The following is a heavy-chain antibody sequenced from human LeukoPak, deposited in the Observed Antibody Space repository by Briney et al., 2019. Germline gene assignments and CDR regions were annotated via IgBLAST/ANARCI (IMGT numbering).Heavy chain of an antibody. Sequence: SETLSLTCTVSGGSISSGGYYWSWIRQHSGKGLEWIGYIYYSGSTYYNPSLKSRVTISVDTSKNQFSLKLSSVTAADTAVYYCARRSSSWYSKIDSWGQGTLVTVSS. J-gene: IGHJ4*02. CDR3: ARRSSSWYSKIDS. V-gene: IGHV4-31*03. D-gene: IGHD6-13*01. CDR2: IYYSGST. CDR1: GGSISSGGYY.